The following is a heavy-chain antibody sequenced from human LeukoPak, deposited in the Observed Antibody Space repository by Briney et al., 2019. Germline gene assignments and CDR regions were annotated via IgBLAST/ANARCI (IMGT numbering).Heavy chain of an antibody. CDR3: ARGSSDFQH. CDR1: GGSISNNY. Sequence: SETLSLTCTVSGGSISNNYWSWIRQPPGKGLEWIGYIYYSGSTNYNPSLKSRVTISVDTSKNQFSLKLSSVTTADTAVYYCARGSSDFQHWGQGTLVTVSS. D-gene: IGHD6-13*01. V-gene: IGHV4-59*01. CDR2: IYYSGST. J-gene: IGHJ1*01.